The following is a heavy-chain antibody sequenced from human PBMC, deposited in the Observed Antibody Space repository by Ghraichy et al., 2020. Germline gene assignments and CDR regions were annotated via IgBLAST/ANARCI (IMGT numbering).Heavy chain of an antibody. J-gene: IGHJ3*02. Sequence: GESLNISCAASGFTFSSYRMNWVRQAPGKGLEWVSFISSSSSYIYYADLVKGRFTISRDNAKNSLYLQMNSLRAEDTAVYYCVRDPGYCSGGRCYGDAFDIWGQGTMVTVSS. V-gene: IGHV3-21*01. CDR2: ISSSSSYI. D-gene: IGHD2-15*01. CDR1: GFTFSSYR. CDR3: VRDPGYCSGGRCYGDAFDI.